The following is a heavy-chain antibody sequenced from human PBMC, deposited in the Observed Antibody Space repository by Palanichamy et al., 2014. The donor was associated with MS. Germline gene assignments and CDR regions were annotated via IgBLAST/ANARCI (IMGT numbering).Heavy chain of an antibody. CDR3: GRIFAADFWSGDHYPNYYYYGMDV. CDR1: GFTFSRYS. Sequence: RLSCAASGFTFSRYSLNWVRQAPGKGPEWVSYISGSSSAITYADSAKGRFIISRDNAKNSLYLQMNSLRAEDTAVYYCGRIFAADFWSGDHYPNYYYYGMDVWGQGTTVTVS. D-gene: IGHD3-3*01. J-gene: IGHJ6*02. V-gene: IGHV3-48*01. CDR2: ISGSSSAI.